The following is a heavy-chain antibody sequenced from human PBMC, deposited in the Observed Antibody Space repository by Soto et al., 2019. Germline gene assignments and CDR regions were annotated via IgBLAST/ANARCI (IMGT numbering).Heavy chain of an antibody. J-gene: IGHJ5*02. V-gene: IGHV5-51*01. Sequence: PGESLKISCRTSGYRFTSYWIAWVRQMPGKGLEWMGFIFPSDSDTRYSPSFQGQGNISGDRSTSTVFLQWASLKASVTAVYFCARKDKSGYFNWFDPWGQGTLVTVSS. CDR2: IFPSDSDT. CDR3: ARKDKSGYFNWFDP. CDR1: GYRFTSYW. D-gene: IGHD3-22*01.